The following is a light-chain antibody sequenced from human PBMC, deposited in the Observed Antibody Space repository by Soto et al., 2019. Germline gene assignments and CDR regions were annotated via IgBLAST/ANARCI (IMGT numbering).Light chain of an antibody. Sequence: QSVLTQPPSASGTPGQRVTISCSGSSSNIGSNTVNWYQQLPGTAPKLLIYSNNQRPSGLPDRFSGSKSGTSASLAISGLQCEDEADYYCAAWDDSLNGVVFGGGTKLTVL. J-gene: IGLJ2*01. V-gene: IGLV1-44*01. CDR3: AAWDDSLNGVV. CDR1: SSNIGSNT. CDR2: SNN.